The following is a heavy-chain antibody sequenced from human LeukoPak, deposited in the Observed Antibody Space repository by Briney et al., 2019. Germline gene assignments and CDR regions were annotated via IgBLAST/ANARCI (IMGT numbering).Heavy chain of an antibody. CDR3: ARDVADAFDI. Sequence: GGSLRLSCAASGFTFSSYAMSWVRQAPGKGLEWVSSISGSATSTYYADSVKGRFTISRDNSKNTLYLQMNSLRAEDTAVYYCARDVADAFDIWGQGTMVTVSS. CDR1: GFTFSSYA. J-gene: IGHJ3*02. D-gene: IGHD2-15*01. V-gene: IGHV3-23*01. CDR2: ISGSATST.